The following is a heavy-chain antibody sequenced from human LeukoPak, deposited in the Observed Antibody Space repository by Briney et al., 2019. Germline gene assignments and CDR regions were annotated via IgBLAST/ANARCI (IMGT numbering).Heavy chain of an antibody. J-gene: IGHJ6*03. CDR3: AREIAAHLNYYYYYYMDV. CDR1: GYTFTSYG. Sequence: ASVKVSCKASGYTFTSYGISWVRQAPGQGLEWMGWISAYNGNTNYAQKLQGRVTMTTDTSTSTAYMELRSLRSDDTAVYYCAREIAAHLNYYYYYYMDVWGKGTTVTVSS. CDR2: ISAYNGNT. D-gene: IGHD6-13*01. V-gene: IGHV1-18*01.